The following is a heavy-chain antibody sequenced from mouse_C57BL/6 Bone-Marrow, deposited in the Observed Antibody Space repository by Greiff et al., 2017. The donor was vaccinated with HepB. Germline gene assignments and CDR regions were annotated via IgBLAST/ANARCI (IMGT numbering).Heavy chain of an antibody. CDR2: INPSTGGT. CDR1: GYSFTGYY. D-gene: IGHD2-5*01. Sequence: VQLKESGPELVKPGASVKISCKASGYSFTGYYMNWVKQSPEKSLEWIGEINPSTGGTTYNQKFKAKATLTVDKSSSTAYMQLKSLTSEDSAVYYCARWGYSNFWFAYWGQGTLVTVSA. CDR3: ARWGYSNFWFAY. V-gene: IGHV1-42*01. J-gene: IGHJ3*01.